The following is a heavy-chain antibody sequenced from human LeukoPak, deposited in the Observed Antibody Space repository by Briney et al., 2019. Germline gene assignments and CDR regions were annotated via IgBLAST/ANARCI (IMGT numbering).Heavy chain of an antibody. V-gene: IGHV3-30*04. Sequence: PGRSLRLSCAASGFTFSTYVHWVRQAPGKGLEWVAVISYDGSSKYYADSVKGRFTISRDNSKNTLYLQMNSLRAEDTAVYYCARDYYDSSGWAFDIWGQGTMVTVSS. CDR1: GFTFSTYV. D-gene: IGHD3-22*01. CDR3: ARDYYDSSGWAFDI. J-gene: IGHJ3*02. CDR2: ISYDGSSK.